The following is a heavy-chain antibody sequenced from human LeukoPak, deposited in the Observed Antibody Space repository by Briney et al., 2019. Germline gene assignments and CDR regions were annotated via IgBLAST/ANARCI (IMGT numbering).Heavy chain of an antibody. CDR1: GFTVSSNY. CDR2: IYAGGRT. Sequence: GGSLRLSCVAYGFTVSSNYMTWVRQAPGKGLEWVSVIYAGGRTYYADSVKGRFTISRDNSKDTLYLQMNNLRAEDTAVYYCARGRLAASTHAIDCWGQGTLVTVSS. D-gene: IGHD6-6*01. CDR3: ARGRLAASTHAIDC. V-gene: IGHV3-53*01. J-gene: IGHJ4*02.